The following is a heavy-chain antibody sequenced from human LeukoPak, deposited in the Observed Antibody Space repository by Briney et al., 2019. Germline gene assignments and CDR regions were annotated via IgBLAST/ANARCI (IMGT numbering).Heavy chain of an antibody. Sequence: GGSLRLSCAASGFTFSSYAMSWVRQAPGKGLEWVSAISGRGGSTYYADSVKGRFSISRDNSKNTLYLQMNSLRAEDTAVYYCAKATAHYDFWSGEGNAFDIWGQGTMVTVSS. CDR1: GFTFSSYA. D-gene: IGHD3-3*01. V-gene: IGHV3-23*01. CDR2: ISGRGGST. J-gene: IGHJ3*02. CDR3: AKATAHYDFWSGEGNAFDI.